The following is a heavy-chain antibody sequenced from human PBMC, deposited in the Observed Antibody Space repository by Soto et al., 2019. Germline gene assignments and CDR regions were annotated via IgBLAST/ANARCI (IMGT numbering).Heavy chain of an antibody. J-gene: IGHJ5*02. V-gene: IGHV4-59*01. D-gene: IGHD6-19*01. CDR3: ERVLDSSGWYSGGRFDP. CDR1: GGSISSYY. CDR2: IYYSGST. Sequence: LEILSLTFSISGGSISSYYWSWIRQPPGTGLPWIGYIYYSGSTKYNPSRKSRVTISVDTSKNQFSVKLSSLTAADTPVYYCERVLDSSGWYSGGRFDPCGQGTRVTVSS.